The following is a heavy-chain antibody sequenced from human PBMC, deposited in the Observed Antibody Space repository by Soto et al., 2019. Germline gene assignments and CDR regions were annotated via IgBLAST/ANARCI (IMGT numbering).Heavy chain of an antibody. V-gene: IGHV6-1*01. Sequence: SQTLSLTCAISGDSLSSNGAAWNWIRQSPSRGLECVGSTYYRSKWYNDYELSVRSRITVTPDTSKKQFYLQLNSVTPEDTAVYYCARGRASHMGGWLHXWGQRTQVTVSX. CDR1: GDSLSSNGAA. D-gene: IGHD3-16*01. CDR2: TYYRSKWYN. CDR3: ARGRASHMGGWLHX. J-gene: IGHJ5*02.